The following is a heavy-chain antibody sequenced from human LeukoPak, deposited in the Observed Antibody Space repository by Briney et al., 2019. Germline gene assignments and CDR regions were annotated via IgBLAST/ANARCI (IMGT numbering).Heavy chain of an antibody. V-gene: IGHV1-69*06. CDR2: IIPIFGTA. Sequence: SVKVSCKASGGTFSSYAISWVRQAPGQGLEWMGGIIPIFGTANYAQKFQGRVTITADKSTSTAYMELSSLRSDDTAVYYCAGSLGYCTSNVCYLKYWGQGTLVTVSS. CDR1: GGTFSSYA. D-gene: IGHD2-8*01. CDR3: AGSLGYCTSNVCYLKY. J-gene: IGHJ4*02.